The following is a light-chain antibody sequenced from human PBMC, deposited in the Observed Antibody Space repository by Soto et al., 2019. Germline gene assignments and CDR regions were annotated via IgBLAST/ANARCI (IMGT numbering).Light chain of an antibody. CDR3: QQTFSPPYT. Sequence: DIQMTQSLSSLSASVGDTVTITCRASQSISNSLSWYQQKPGKAPKFLIYVASTLQRGVPSRFSGSGSGTDFTLTITSLQPEDVATYYGQQTFSPPYTFGQGNKLEI. CDR1: QSISNS. J-gene: IGKJ2*01. V-gene: IGKV1-39*01. CDR2: VAS.